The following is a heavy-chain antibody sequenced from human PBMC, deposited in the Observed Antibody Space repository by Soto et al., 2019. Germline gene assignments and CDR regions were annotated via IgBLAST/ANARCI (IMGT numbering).Heavy chain of an antibody. CDR1: GFTFVTYA. D-gene: IGHD6-19*01. J-gene: IGHJ4*02. V-gene: IGHV3-23*01. Sequence: GGSLRLSCAASGFTFVTYAMGWVRQAPGKGLEWVSVMSNSGDETYYADSVKGRFTISRDNFQNTLYLQLSSLRAEDTAVYYCAKDAARTSGWYYFDFWGQGXLVTVYS. CDR3: AKDAARTSGWYYFDF. CDR2: MSNSGDET.